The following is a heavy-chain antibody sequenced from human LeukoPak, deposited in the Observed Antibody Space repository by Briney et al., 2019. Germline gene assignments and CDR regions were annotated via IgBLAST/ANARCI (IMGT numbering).Heavy chain of an antibody. Sequence: SETLSLTCTVSGGSISSYYWSWIRQPPGKGLEWIAYIFYSGSTNYNPSLMSRVTVSVDTSKNQFSLKLSSVTAADTAVYFCARHGRTVTSTYNWLSAFDIWGQGTMVTVSS. CDR2: IFYSGST. V-gene: IGHV4-59*08. J-gene: IGHJ3*02. CDR3: ARHGRTVTSTYNWLSAFDI. D-gene: IGHD6-19*01. CDR1: GGSISSYY.